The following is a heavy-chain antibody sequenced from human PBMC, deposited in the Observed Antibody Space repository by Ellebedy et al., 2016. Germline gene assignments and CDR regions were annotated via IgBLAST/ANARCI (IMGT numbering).Heavy chain of an antibody. D-gene: IGHD2-2*01. CDR3: AKGTGYQLPPGGFDY. V-gene: IGHV3-9*01. CDR2: ISWTSVSI. CDR1: GFTFADYA. J-gene: IGHJ4*02. Sequence: GGSLRLXXAASGFTFADYAMHWVRQAPGKGLEWVSGISWTSVSIGYADSVKGRFTISRDNAKNSLYLQMNNLRAEDTALYYCAKGTGYQLPPGGFDYWGQGTLVTVSS.